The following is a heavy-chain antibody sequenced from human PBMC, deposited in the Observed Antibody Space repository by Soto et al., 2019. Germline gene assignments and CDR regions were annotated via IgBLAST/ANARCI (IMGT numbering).Heavy chain of an antibody. CDR3: ARRERAAGTDWWFDP. Sequence: SETRSLTCTVSGGSISSSSFHWGWICQPPGKGLEWIGSIYYSGSTYHSPSLKSRVTISVDTSKNQFSLKLSSVTAADTAVYYCARRERAAGTDWWFDPWGQGTLVT. V-gene: IGHV4-39*01. CDR1: GGSISSSSFH. J-gene: IGHJ5*02. CDR2: IYYSGST. D-gene: IGHD6-13*01.